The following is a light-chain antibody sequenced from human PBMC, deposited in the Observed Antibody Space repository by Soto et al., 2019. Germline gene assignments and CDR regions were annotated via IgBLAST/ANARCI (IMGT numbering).Light chain of an antibody. CDR2: EVS. Sequence: QSVLTQPPSASGSPGQSVTISCTGTSSDVGGYNYVSWYQQHPGQAPKLMIYEVSKRPSGVPDRFSGSKSANTASLTVSGLQDEDEADYYCSSYAGSLYVFGTGTKVTVL. CDR1: SSDVGGYNY. CDR3: SSYAGSLYV. J-gene: IGLJ1*01. V-gene: IGLV2-8*01.